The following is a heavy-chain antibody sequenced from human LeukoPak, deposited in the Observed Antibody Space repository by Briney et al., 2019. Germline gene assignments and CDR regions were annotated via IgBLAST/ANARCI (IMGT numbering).Heavy chain of an antibody. CDR1: GGSISSNTYY. CDR3: ARHGYRQQLVRWFDP. CDR2: IYYSGST. V-gene: IGHV4-39*01. J-gene: IGHJ5*02. Sequence: SETLSLTCTVSGGSISSNTYYWGWIRQPPGKGLEWIGSIYYSGSTYYNPSLKSRVTISVDTSKNQFSLKLSSVTAADTAVYYCARHGYRQQLVRWFDPWGQEPWSPSPQ. D-gene: IGHD6-13*01.